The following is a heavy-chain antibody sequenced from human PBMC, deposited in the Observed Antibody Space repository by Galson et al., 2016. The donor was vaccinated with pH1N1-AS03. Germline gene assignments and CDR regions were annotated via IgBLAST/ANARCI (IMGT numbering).Heavy chain of an antibody. CDR1: GGSVNGYY. CDR2: IFYIGDT. CDR3: ARRFSEFLVADISEAFDI. D-gene: IGHD3-3*01. J-gene: IGHJ3*02. Sequence: SETLSLTCTVSGGSVNGYYWTWIRQPPGKELEWIGQIFYIGDTLYTPSLRGRVTMSVDTSKNQLSLRLSSVTAADTAVYYCARRFSEFLVADISEAFDIRGPGTLVTVSS. V-gene: IGHV4-59*08.